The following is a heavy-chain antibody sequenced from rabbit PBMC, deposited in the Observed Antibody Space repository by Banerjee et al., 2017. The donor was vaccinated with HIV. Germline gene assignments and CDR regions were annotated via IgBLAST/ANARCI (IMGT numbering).Heavy chain of an antibody. V-gene: IGHV1S45*01. Sequence: QEQLVESGGGLVQPEGSLTLTCTASGFPFSNKAVMCWVRQAPGKGLEWIACINAITGKAVYATWAKGRFTFSKTSSTTVTLQMTSLTAADTATYFCVRDTWKFSLWGPGTLVTVS. CDR2: INAITGKA. D-gene: IGHD3-1*01. CDR1: GFPFSNKAV. J-gene: IGHJ4*01. CDR3: VRDTWKFSL.